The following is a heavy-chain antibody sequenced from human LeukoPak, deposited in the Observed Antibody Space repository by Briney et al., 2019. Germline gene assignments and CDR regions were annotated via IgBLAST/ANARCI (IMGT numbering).Heavy chain of an antibody. CDR2: TNAGNGNT. Sequence: ASVKVSCKAPGYTFTSYAMHWVRQAPGQRLEWMGWTNAGNGNTKYSQKFQGRVTITRDTSASTAYMELSSLRSEDTAVYYCARDLRNSYSSSWLFDPWGQGTLVTVSS. CDR1: GYTFTSYA. D-gene: IGHD6-13*01. CDR3: ARDLRNSYSSSWLFDP. V-gene: IGHV1-3*01. J-gene: IGHJ5*02.